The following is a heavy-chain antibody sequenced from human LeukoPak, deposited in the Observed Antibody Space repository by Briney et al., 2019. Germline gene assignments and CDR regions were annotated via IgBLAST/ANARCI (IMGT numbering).Heavy chain of an antibody. CDR3: ARDRAVVAATVVQH. CDR1: GFTFSSYA. CDR2: ISYDGSNK. V-gene: IGHV3-30-3*01. D-gene: IGHD2-15*01. Sequence: GGSLRLSCAASGFTFSSYAMHWVRQAPGKGLEWVAVISYDGSNKYYADSVKGRFTTSRDNSKNTLYLQMNSLRAEDTAVYYCARDRAVVAATVVQHWGQGTLVTVSS. J-gene: IGHJ1*01.